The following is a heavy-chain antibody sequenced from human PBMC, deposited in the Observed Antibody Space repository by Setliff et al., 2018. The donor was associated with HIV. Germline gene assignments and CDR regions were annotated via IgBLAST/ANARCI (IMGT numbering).Heavy chain of an antibody. CDR3: TREGPYYSFWSGYSYTYNYMDV. V-gene: IGHV3-49*04. Sequence: PGGSLRLSCTASGFTFGDYALNWVRQAPGKGLEWVGFIRTKPYGGTTEYAASVKGRFTISRDDSKSIAYLQMNSLKTEDTAVYYCTREGPYYSFWSGYSYTYNYMDVWGKGTTVTVSS. CDR2: IRTKPYGGTT. CDR1: GFTFGDYA. D-gene: IGHD3-3*01. J-gene: IGHJ6*03.